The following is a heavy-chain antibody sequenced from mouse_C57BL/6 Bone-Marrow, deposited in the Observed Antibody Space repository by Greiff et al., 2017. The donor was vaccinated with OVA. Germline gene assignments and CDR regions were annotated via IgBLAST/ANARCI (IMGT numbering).Heavy chain of an antibody. V-gene: IGHV5-6*01. D-gene: IGHD1-1*01. Sequence: EVHLVESGGDLVKPGGSLKLSCAASGFTFSSYGMSWVRQTPDKRLEWVATISSGGSYTYYPDSVKGRFTISRDNAKNTLYLQMSSLKSEDTAMYYCARHYYGSGAYWGQGTLVTVSA. CDR2: ISSGGSYT. CDR3: ARHYYGSGAY. CDR1: GFTFSSYG. J-gene: IGHJ3*01.